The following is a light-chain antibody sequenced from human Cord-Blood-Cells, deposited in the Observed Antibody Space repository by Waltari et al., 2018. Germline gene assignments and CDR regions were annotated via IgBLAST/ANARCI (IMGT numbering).Light chain of an antibody. CDR1: PRVLYSSNNKNY. J-gene: IGKJ2*01. Sequence: DIVMTQSPDSLAVSLGERATLNCNSSPRVLYSSNNKNYLAWYQQKPGQPPKLLIYWASTRESGVPDRFSGSGSGTDFTLTISSLQAEDVAVYYCQQYYSTPYTFGQGTKLEIK. CDR3: QQYYSTPYT. V-gene: IGKV4-1*01. CDR2: WAS.